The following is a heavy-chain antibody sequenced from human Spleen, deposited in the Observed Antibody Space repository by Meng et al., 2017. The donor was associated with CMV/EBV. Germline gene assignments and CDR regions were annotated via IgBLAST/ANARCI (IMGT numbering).Heavy chain of an antibody. V-gene: IGHV1-2*02. CDR2: MNPNSGGT. J-gene: IGHJ3*02. D-gene: IGHD1-26*01. Sequence: ASVKVSCKASGYTFTSYYMHWVRQAPGQGLEWMGWMNPNSGGTNYAQKFRGRVTMSRDTSIGTAYMALSGLTSDDTAVYYCARDRANRETNTFDAFDIWGQGTMVTVSS. CDR1: GYTFTSYY. CDR3: ARDRANRETNTFDAFDI.